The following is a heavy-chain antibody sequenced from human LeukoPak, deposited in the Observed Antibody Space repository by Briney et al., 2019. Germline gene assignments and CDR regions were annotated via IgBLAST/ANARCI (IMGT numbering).Heavy chain of an antibody. CDR2: INPNSGGT. V-gene: IGHV1-2*02. D-gene: IGHD2-21*01. Sequence: ASVKVSCKASGYTFTGYYMHWVRQAPGQGLEWMGWINPNSGGTNYAQKFQGRVTITADKSTSTAYMELSSLRSEDTAVYYCARGAEGEMRWFDPWGQGTLVTVSS. CDR3: ARGAEGEMRWFDP. CDR1: GYTFTGYY. J-gene: IGHJ5*02.